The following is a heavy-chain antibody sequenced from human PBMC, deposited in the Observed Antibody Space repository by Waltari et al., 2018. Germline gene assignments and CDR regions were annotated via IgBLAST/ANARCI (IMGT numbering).Heavy chain of an antibody. CDR3: ARRLSFDWYFDL. V-gene: IGHV3-21*01. CDR1: GFTFSSYS. CDR2: ISSSSSYI. D-gene: IGHD1-1*01. Sequence: EVQLVESGGGLVKPGGSLRLSWAASGFTFSSYSMNWVRQAPGKGLEWVSSISSSSSYIYYADSVKGRFTISRDNAKNSLYLQMNSLRAEDTAVYYCARRLSFDWYFDLWGRGTLVTVSS. J-gene: IGHJ2*01.